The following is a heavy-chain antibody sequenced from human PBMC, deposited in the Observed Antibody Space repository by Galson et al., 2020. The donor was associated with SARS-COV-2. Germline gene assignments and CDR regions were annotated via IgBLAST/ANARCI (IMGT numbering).Heavy chain of an antibody. J-gene: IGHJ4*02. CDR2: INHSGST. CDR1: GGSFSGYY. D-gene: IGHD3-3*01. V-gene: IGHV4-34*01. CDR3: AGQRRITMFGMIINYHGLYY. Sequence: SETLSLTCAVYGGSFSGYYWSWIRQPPGKGLEWIGEINHSGSTSYNPSLKSRVTISVDTSKNQFSLKLSSVTAADTAVFYCAGQRRITMFGMIINYHGLYYWGQGTLVSVSS.